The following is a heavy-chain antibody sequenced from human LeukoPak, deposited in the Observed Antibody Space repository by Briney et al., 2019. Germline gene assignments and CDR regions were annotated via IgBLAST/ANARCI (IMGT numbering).Heavy chain of an antibody. CDR3: ARHKVGAAGPYDY. CDR2: VYYRGSA. D-gene: IGHD6-13*01. J-gene: IGHJ4*02. Sequence: SETLSLTCTVSGASIHDDHFTWIRQPPGRGLEWIGFVYYRGSAKHNPSLESRVTISVDTSSNQFSLILRSVTAADTAVYFCARHKVGAAGPYDYWGQGILVTVSS. V-gene: IGHV4-59*08. CDR1: GASIHDDH.